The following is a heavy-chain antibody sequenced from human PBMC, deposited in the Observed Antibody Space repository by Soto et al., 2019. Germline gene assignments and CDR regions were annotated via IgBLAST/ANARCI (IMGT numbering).Heavy chain of an antibody. CDR3: ARVGYCSTTSCQGNWFDS. V-gene: IGHV1-69*01. CDR1: GGTFSSYA. J-gene: IGHJ5*01. Sequence: QVQLVQSGAEVKKPGSSVKVSCKASGGTFSSYAISWVRQAPGQGLEWMGGIIPIFGTANYAQKFQGRVTITADESTSTAYMELSSLRSEDTAVYYCARVGYCSTTSCQGNWFDSWGQGTLVTVSS. D-gene: IGHD2-2*01. CDR2: IIPIFGTA.